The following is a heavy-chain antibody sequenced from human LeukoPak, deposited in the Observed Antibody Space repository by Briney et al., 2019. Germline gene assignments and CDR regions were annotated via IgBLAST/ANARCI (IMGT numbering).Heavy chain of an antibody. V-gene: IGHV3-30*03. CDR2: ISYDGSNK. CDR3: ADSGSYSLY. CDR1: GFTFSSYD. J-gene: IGHJ4*02. D-gene: IGHD1-26*01. Sequence: GGSLRLSCAASGFTFSSYDMHWVRQAPGRGLEWVAFISYDGSNKYYVDSVKGRFTISRDNSKNTLYLQMNSLRAEDTAVYHCADSGSYSLYWGQGTLVTVSS.